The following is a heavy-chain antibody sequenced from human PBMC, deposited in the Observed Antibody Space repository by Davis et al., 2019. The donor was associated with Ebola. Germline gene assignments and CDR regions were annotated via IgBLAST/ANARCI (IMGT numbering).Heavy chain of an antibody. V-gene: IGHV3-7*01. CDR2: IKQDGNEK. Sequence: GESLKISCAASGFTFSSYAMSWVRQAPGKGLEWVANIKQDGNEKYYMDSVKGRFTISRDNAENTLYLQMNSLRAEDTAVYYCARRTGYSSSWGAYYYYYMDVWGKGTTVTVSS. D-gene: IGHD6-13*01. CDR3: ARRTGYSSSWGAYYYYYMDV. J-gene: IGHJ6*03. CDR1: GFTFSSYA.